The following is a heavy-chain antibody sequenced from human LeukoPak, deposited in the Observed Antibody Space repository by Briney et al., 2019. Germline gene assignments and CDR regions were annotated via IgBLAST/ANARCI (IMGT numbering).Heavy chain of an antibody. V-gene: IGHV3-20*04. CDR2: INWNGGGT. J-gene: IGHJ6*03. CDR1: GFTFDDYG. CDR3: ARARTYYYYYMDV. Sequence: GGSLRLSCAASGFTFDDYGMSWVRQAPGKGLEWVSGINWNGGGTGYADSVKGRFTISRDNAKNSLYLQMNSLRAEDTALYYCARARTYYYYYMDVWGKGTTVTVSS.